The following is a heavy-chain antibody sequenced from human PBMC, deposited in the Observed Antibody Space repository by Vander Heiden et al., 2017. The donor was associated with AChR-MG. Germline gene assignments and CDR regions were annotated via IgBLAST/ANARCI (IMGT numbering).Heavy chain of an antibody. CDR1: GGSFSGYY. CDR3: ARVLYCTNGVCYSHYYYYMDV. Sequence: QVQLQQWGAGLLKPSETLSLTCAVYGGSFSGYYWSWIRQPPGKGLEWIGEINHSGSTNYNQSLKSRVTIAVDTSKNQFSLKLSSVTAADTAVYYCARVLYCTNGVCYSHYYYYMDVWGKGTTVTVSS. V-gene: IGHV4-34*01. D-gene: IGHD2-8*01. J-gene: IGHJ6*03. CDR2: INHSGST.